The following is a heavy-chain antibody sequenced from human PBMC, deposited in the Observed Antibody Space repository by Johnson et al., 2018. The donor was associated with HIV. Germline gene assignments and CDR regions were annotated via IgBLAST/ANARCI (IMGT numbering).Heavy chain of an antibody. CDR1: GFTFSNAW. J-gene: IGHJ3*02. V-gene: IGHV3-15*07. CDR3: ITGGSGTIPSGAFDI. Sequence: VQLVESGGGLVKPGGSLKLSCTASGFTFSNAWMNWVRHAPGKGLEWVGRIKSNTDGGTTDYAAPVKCKFTISRDDSKTTLYLQMNSLKTEDTAVYYCITGGSGTIPSGAFDIWGQGTMVTVSS. CDR2: IKSNTDGGTT. D-gene: IGHD1-26*01.